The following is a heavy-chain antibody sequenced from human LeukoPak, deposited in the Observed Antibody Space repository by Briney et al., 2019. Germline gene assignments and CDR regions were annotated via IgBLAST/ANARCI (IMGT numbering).Heavy chain of an antibody. Sequence: PSETLSLTCTVSGGSTSSYYWSWNRQPPGKGLEWIGYIYYSGSTNHNPSLKSRVTISVDTSKNQFSLKLSSVTAADTAVYYCAREGYYYGSSADYYFDYWGQGTLVTVSS. CDR2: IYYSGST. CDR3: AREGYYYGSSADYYFDY. J-gene: IGHJ4*02. D-gene: IGHD3-22*01. V-gene: IGHV4-59*01. CDR1: GGSTSSYY.